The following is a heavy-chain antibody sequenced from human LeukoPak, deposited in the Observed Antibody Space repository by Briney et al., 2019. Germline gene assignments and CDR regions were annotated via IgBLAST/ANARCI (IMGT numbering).Heavy chain of an antibody. J-gene: IGHJ4*02. CDR1: GFTFSSYA. D-gene: IGHD3-10*01. V-gene: IGHV3-23*01. Sequence: GGSLRLSCAASGFTFSSYAMSWVRQPPGKGLEWVSAISGSGGSTYYADSVKRGFTISRDNSKNTLYQQMNRLRADETAVYHCGNYYGTNGNCYMFDYWGQGTLVTVSS. CDR3: GNYYGTNGNCYMFDY. CDR2: ISGSGGST.